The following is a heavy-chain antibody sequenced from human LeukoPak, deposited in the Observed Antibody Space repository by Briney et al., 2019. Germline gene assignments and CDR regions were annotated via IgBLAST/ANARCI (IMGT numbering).Heavy chain of an antibody. CDR3: ARDSRVNQFDY. CDR1: GYTFTSYY. CDR2: INPSGGST. V-gene: IGHV1-46*01. D-gene: IGHD4-23*01. J-gene: IGHJ4*02. Sequence: GASVKVSCKASGYTFTSYYTHWVRQAPGQGLEWMGIINPSGGSTSYAQKFQGRVTMTRDMSTSTVYMELSSLRSDDTAVYYCARDSRVNQFDYWGQGTLVTVSS.